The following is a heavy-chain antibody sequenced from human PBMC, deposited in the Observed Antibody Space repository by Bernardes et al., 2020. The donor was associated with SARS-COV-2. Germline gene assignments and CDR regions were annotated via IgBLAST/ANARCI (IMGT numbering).Heavy chain of an antibody. CDR3: AGEQWLVPNYYYYGMDV. D-gene: IGHD6-19*01. CDR2: ISYDGSNK. V-gene: IGHV3-30*19. Sequence: GGSLRLSCAASGFTFSSYGMHWVRQAPGKGLEWVAVISYDGSNKYYADSVKGRFTISRDNSKNTLYLQMNSLRAEDTAVYYCAGEQWLVPNYYYYGMDVWGQGTTVTVSS. CDR1: GFTFSSYG. J-gene: IGHJ6*02.